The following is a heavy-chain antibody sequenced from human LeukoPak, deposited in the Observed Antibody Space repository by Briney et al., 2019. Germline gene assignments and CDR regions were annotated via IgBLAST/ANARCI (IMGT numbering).Heavy chain of an antibody. D-gene: IGHD5-18*01. V-gene: IGHV3-30*18. CDR3: AKDLFGGYSYLGAFDI. J-gene: IGHJ3*02. Sequence: GGSLRLSCAASGFTFSSYGMHWVRQAPGKGLEWVAVISYDGSNTYYADSVKGRFTISRDNSKNTLYLQMNSLRAEDTAVYYCAKDLFGGYSYLGAFDIWGQGTMVIVSS. CDR2: ISYDGSNT. CDR1: GFTFSSYG.